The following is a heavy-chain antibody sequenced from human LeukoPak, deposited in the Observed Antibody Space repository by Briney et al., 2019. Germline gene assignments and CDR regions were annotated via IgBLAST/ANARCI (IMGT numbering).Heavy chain of an antibody. CDR2: IYYSGTT. D-gene: IGHD3-22*01. Sequence: SETLSLTCTVSSGSISSYYWSWIRQPPGKGLEWIGDIYYSGTTNYDPPLKRRVTISGDTSKNQFSLKLSSVTAADTAVYYCARGPPAGYYDSTAYPAWYFDLWGRGTLVTVSS. J-gene: IGHJ2*01. V-gene: IGHV4-59*01. CDR3: ARGPPAGYYDSTAYPAWYFDL. CDR1: SGSISSYY.